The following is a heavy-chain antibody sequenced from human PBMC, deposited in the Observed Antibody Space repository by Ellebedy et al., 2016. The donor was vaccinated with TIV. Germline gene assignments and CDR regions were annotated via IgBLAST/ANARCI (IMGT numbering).Heavy chain of an antibody. D-gene: IGHD3-16*01. CDR1: RYTFTGYY. J-gene: IGHJ2*01. CDR3: ARDRVGGGPIFGYFDL. V-gene: IGHV1-2*02. Sequence: AASVKVSCMASRYTFTGYYMHWVRQPPGQGLEWMGWINPNSGGTNYAQKFQGRVTMTRDTSISTAYMELSRLRSEDTAVYYCARDRVGGGPIFGYFDLWGRGTLVTVSS. CDR2: INPNSGGT.